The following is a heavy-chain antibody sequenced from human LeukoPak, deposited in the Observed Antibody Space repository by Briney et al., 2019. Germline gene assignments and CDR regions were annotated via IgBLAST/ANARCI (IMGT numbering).Heavy chain of an antibody. CDR3: ARDRSYMYYYDSSGYPNDY. CDR1: GYTFTGYY. V-gene: IGHV1-2*02. CDR2: INPNSGGT. Sequence: ASVKVSCKASGYTFTGYYMHWVRQAPGQGLEWMGWINPNSGGTNYAQKLQGRVTMTTDTSTSTAYMELRSLRSDDTAVYYCARDRSYMYYYDSSGYPNDYWGQGTLVTVSS. D-gene: IGHD3-22*01. J-gene: IGHJ4*02.